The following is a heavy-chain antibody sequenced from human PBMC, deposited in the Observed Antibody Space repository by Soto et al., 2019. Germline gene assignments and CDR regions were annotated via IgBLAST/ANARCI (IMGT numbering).Heavy chain of an antibody. CDR2: IYSGGST. D-gene: IGHD3-22*01. V-gene: IGHV3-53*01. CDR1: GFTVSSNY. Sequence: EVQLVESGGGLIQPGGSLRLSCAASGFTVSSNYMSWVRQAPGKGLEWVSVIYSGGSTYYADSVKGRYTISRDNSKNTLYLQMKRLRFEDTAVYYCARDRVESGYPEYFQHWGQGTLVTVSS. J-gene: IGHJ1*01. CDR3: ARDRVESGYPEYFQH.